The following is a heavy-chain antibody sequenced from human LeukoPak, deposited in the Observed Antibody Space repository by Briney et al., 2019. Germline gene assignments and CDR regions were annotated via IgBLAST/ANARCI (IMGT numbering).Heavy chain of an antibody. D-gene: IGHD1-26*01. J-gene: IGHJ3*02. Sequence: SETLSLTCTVSSGSISSYYWSWIRQPPGKGLEWIGYIYYSGSTNYNPSLKSRVTISVDTSKNQFSLKLSSVTAADTAVYYCAREWELGAFDIWGQGTMVTVPS. CDR3: AREWELGAFDI. V-gene: IGHV4-59*01. CDR1: SGSISSYY. CDR2: IYYSGST.